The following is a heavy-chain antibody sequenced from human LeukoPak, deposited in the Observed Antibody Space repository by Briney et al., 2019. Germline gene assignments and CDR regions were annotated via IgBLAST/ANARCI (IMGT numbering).Heavy chain of an antibody. J-gene: IGHJ3*02. CDR3: ARVSGWARAFDI. D-gene: IGHD1-26*01. Sequence: GKSLRLSCAVSQFSMGNFGMHWVRQAPGKGLEWVGMILHDGRHTYYADSVKGRFTISRDNSKNTLYLQMNSLRAEDTAVYYCARVSGWARAFDIWGQGTMVTVSS. CDR1: QFSMGNFG. CDR2: ILHDGRHT. V-gene: IGHV3-30*03.